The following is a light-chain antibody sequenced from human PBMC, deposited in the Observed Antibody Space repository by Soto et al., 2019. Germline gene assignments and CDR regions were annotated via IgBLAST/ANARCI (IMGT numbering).Light chain of an antibody. CDR1: QSVSSSY. V-gene: IGKV3-20*01. Sequence: EIVLTQSPGTLSLSPGERATLSCRASQSVSSSYLVWYQQKPGQAPRLLIYGASSRPTGIPDRFSGSGSGTDFPLTIPRLEPEDFAVYYCQQYGSSRWTFGQGTKVEIK. J-gene: IGKJ1*01. CDR3: QQYGSSRWT. CDR2: GAS.